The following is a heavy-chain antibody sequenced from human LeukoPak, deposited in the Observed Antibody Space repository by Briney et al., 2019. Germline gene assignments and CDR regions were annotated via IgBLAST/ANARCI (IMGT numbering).Heavy chain of an antibody. CDR1: GFTFSSYW. D-gene: IGHD3-10*01. CDR2: INSDGSST. CDR3: AKDIGSYYDY. Sequence: GGSLRLSCAASGFTFSSYWMHWVRQAPGRGLVWVSRINSDGSSTSYADSVKGRFTISRDNSKNTLYLEMNSLRAEDTAVYYCAKDIGSYYDYWGQGILVTVSS. V-gene: IGHV3-74*01. J-gene: IGHJ4*02.